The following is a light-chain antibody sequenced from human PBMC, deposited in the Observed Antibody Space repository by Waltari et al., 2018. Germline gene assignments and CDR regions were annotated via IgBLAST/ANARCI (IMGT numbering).Light chain of an antibody. CDR1: QSVSSY. Sequence: EIVLTQSPATLSLSPGERATLSCRASQSVSSYLAWYQQKPGQAPRILIYHPSNRATGTPARFSGCGSGTDFTLTISSLEPEDFAVYYCQQRTNWPITFGQGTRLEIK. V-gene: IGKV3-11*01. J-gene: IGKJ5*01. CDR2: HPS. CDR3: QQRTNWPIT.